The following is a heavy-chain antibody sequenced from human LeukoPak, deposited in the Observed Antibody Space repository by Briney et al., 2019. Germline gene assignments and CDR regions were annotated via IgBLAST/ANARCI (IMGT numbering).Heavy chain of an antibody. CDR3: ASSYDYVWGSYRPPYFDY. Sequence: SETLSLTCAVYGWSFSGYYWSWIRQPPGKGLEWIGEINHSGSTNYNPSLKSRVTISVDTSKNQFSLKLSSVTAADTAVYYCASSYDYVWGSYRPPYFDYWGQGTLVTVSS. V-gene: IGHV4-34*01. CDR1: GWSFSGYY. J-gene: IGHJ4*02. D-gene: IGHD3-16*02. CDR2: INHSGST.